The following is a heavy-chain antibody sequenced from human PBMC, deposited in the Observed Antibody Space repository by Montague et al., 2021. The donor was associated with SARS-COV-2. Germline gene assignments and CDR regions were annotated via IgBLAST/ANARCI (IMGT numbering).Heavy chain of an antibody. CDR2: IYHSGST. J-gene: IGHJ4*02. CDR1: GGSISSSNW. Sequence: SETLSLTCAVPGGSISSSNWWSWVCQPPGKGLEWIGEIYHSGSTNYNPSLKSRGTISVDKSKNQFSLKLSSVTAADTAVYYCANRPTYSGSYHEYYFDYWGQGTLVTVSS. D-gene: IGHD1-26*01. CDR3: ANRPTYSGSYHEYYFDY. V-gene: IGHV4-4*02.